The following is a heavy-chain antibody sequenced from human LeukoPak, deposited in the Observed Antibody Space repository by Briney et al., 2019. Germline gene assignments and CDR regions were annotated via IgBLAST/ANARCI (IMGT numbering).Heavy chain of an antibody. CDR2: IYYSGST. Sequence: SETLSLTCTVSGGSISSYYWSWIRQPPGKGLEWIGYIYYSGSTNYNPSLKSRVTISVDTSKNQFSLKLSSATAADTAVYYCASSTRWGDYFAYWGQGTLVTVSS. J-gene: IGHJ4*02. V-gene: IGHV4-59*01. CDR1: GGSISSYY. D-gene: IGHD3-16*01. CDR3: ASSTRWGDYFAY.